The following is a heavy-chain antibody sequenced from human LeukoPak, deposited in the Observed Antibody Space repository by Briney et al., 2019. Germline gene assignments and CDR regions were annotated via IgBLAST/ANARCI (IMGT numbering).Heavy chain of an antibody. CDR2: IYYSGRN. J-gene: IGHJ6*03. CDR3: GREAPYYYYMDV. Sequence: SESLSLTCTVAGGSISRYYWSWIRQPPGKGLGWIGYIYYSGRNNYNPSLKGRVTISLDKSKNQFSLKLTSSAAAATAVFYVGREAPYYYYMDVWGKGTTVTVSS. V-gene: IGHV4-59*01. CDR1: GGSISRYY.